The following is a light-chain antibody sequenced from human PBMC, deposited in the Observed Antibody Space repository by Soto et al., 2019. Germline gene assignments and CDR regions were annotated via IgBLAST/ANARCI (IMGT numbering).Light chain of an antibody. V-gene: IGKV3-15*01. J-gene: IGKJ4*01. CDR3: QQYINWPLT. Sequence: EIVMTQSPATLSVSPGERATLSCRASQSINNNLAWYQQKPGQAPRLLIYGASTRATALPARFTGSGSGTEFTLTISSLQSEDFAVYYCQQYINWPLTFGGGTKVEIK. CDR2: GAS. CDR1: QSINNN.